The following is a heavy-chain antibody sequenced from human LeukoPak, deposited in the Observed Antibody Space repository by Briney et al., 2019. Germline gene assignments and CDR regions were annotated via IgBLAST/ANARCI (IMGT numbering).Heavy chain of an antibody. J-gene: IGHJ4*02. CDR2: ISSSSSYI. V-gene: IGHV3-21*01. CDR1: GFTFSSYS. D-gene: IGHD5-24*01. CDR3: ARDRWLQPGVFDY. Sequence: TGGSLRLSCAASGFTFSSYSMNWVRQAPGKGLEWVSSISSSSSYIYYADSVKGRFTISRDNAKNSLYLQMNSLRAEDTAVYYCARDRWLQPGVFDYWGQGTLVTVSS.